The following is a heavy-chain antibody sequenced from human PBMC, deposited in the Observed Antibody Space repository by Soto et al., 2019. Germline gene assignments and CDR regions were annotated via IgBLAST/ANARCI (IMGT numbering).Heavy chain of an antibody. CDR3: AKGWLLVATPDFDY. CDR2: ISGSGGST. Sequence: PGGSLRLSCAASGFTFSSYGMHWVRQAPGKGLEWVSAISGSGGSTYYADSVKGRFTISRDNSKNTLYLQMNSLRAEDTAVYYCAKGWLLVATPDFDYWGQGTLVTVSS. V-gene: IGHV3-23*01. J-gene: IGHJ4*02. CDR1: GFTFSSYG. D-gene: IGHD5-12*01.